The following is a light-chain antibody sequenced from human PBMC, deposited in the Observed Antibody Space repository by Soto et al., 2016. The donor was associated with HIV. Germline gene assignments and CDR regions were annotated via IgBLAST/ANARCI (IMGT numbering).Light chain of an antibody. CDR3: QQYNGVIT. V-gene: IGKV1-5*03. Sequence: DIQMTQSPSTLSASVGDTVTITCRASHSVSRWLAWYQQKPGKAPKLLMSKASSLESGVPFRFSGSGSGTEFTLTISSLQPDDFATYYCQQYNGVITFGGGTKVEI. J-gene: IGKJ4*01. CDR1: HSVSRW. CDR2: KAS.